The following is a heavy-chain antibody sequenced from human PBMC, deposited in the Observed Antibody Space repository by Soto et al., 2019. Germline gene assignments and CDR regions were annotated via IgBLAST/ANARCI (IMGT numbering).Heavy chain of an antibody. J-gene: IGHJ4*02. Sequence: GGYLIRSYAASGFTFNRHWMHWVRQAPGKGLVWVSRINTDGSNTTYADSVKGRFAISRDNAKNTLYLQMNSLRAEDTAVYYCARSGYDFWSGYFHYYFDSWGQGTLVTVSS. D-gene: IGHD3-3*01. CDR2: INTDGSNT. CDR1: GFTFNRHW. CDR3: ARSGYDFWSGYFHYYFDS. V-gene: IGHV3-74*01.